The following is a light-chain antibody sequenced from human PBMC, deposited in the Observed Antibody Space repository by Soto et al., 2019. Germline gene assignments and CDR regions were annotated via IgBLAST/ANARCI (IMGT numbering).Light chain of an antibody. CDR1: QSVLHSSHNKNY. CDR3: QQYNSYSWT. J-gene: IGKJ1*01. CDR2: WAS. V-gene: IGKV4-1*01. Sequence: DIVMTQSPDSLAVSLGERATINCKSSQSVLHSSHNKNYLAWYQQKPGQPPKLLIYWASTRKSGVPDRFSGSGSGTEFTLTISSLQPDDFATYYCQQYNSYSWTFGQGTKVEIK.